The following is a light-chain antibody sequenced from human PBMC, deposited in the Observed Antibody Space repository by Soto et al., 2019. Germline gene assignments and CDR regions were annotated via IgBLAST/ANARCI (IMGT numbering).Light chain of an antibody. J-gene: IGLJ1*01. CDR1: SSDVGGYNS. V-gene: IGLV2-14*01. Sequence: QSVLTQPASVSGSPGQSITISCTGTSSDVGGYNSVSWYQQHPGKAPKLIISEVSDRPSGVSNLSSGSRAANTASLTIAGLQPEEDADYYSSSYTSGSPSVFGAGTKLTVL. CDR3: SSYTSGSPSV. CDR2: EVS.